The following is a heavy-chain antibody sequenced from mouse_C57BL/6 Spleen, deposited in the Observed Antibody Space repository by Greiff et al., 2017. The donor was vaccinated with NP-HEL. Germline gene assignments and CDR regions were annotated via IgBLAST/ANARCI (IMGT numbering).Heavy chain of an antibody. J-gene: IGHJ2*01. D-gene: IGHD1-1*01. CDR2: IYPGDGDT. CDR3: SRKYYVSSYDYFDY. CDR1: GYAFSSSW. Sequence: QVQLQQSGPELVKPGASVKISCKASGYAFSSSWMNWVKQRPGKGLEWIGRIYPGDGDTNYNGKFKGKATLTADKSSSTAYMQLSILTSEDSAVYFCSRKYYVSSYDYFDYWGQGTTLTVSS. V-gene: IGHV1-82*01.